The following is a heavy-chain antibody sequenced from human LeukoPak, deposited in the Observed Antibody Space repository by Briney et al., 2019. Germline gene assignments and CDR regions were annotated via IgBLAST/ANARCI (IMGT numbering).Heavy chain of an antibody. CDR2: ISGSGGST. J-gene: IGHJ6*03. CDR1: GFTFSSYA. V-gene: IGHV3-23*01. CDR3: AKDSGIAVTTYYMDV. D-gene: IGHD4-17*01. Sequence: GGSLRLSCAASGFTFSSYAMSWVRQAPGKGLEWVSAISGSGGSTYYADSVKGRFTISRDNSKNTLYLQMNSLRAEDTAVYYCAKDSGIAVTTYYMDVWGKGTTVTVSS.